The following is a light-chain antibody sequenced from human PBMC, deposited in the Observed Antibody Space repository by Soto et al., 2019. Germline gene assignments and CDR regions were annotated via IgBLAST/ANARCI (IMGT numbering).Light chain of an antibody. V-gene: IGLV2-14*01. CDR1: SSDVGGYNY. CDR2: DVS. CDR3: SSYTSGTTFV. Sequence: QSALTRPASVSGSPGQSITISCTGTSSDVGGYNYVSWYQQEPGKAPKLMICDVSNRPSGVSNRFSGSKSGNTASLTISGLQAEDEADYYCSSYTSGTTFVFGTGT. J-gene: IGLJ1*01.